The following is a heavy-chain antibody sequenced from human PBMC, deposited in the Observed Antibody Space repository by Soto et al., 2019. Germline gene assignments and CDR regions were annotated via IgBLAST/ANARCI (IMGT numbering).Heavy chain of an antibody. V-gene: IGHV3-30*18. Sequence: QVQLVESGGGVVQPGRSLRLSCAASGFTFSSYGMHWVRQAPGKGLEWVAVISYDGSNKYYADSVKGRFTISRDNSKNTLYLQMNSLRAEDTAVYYCAKDHLGARRRYYYGMDVWGQGTTVTVSS. D-gene: IGHD6-6*01. CDR3: AKDHLGARRRYYYGMDV. CDR2: ISYDGSNK. J-gene: IGHJ6*02. CDR1: GFTFSSYG.